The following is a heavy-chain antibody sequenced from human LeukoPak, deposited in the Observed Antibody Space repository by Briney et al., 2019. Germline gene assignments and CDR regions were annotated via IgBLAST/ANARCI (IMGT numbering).Heavy chain of an antibody. CDR1: GFTFSSYG. V-gene: IGHV3-23*01. Sequence: GGSLRLSCAASGFTFSSYGMHWVRQAPGKGLEWVSGINDSGSTRFYVDSVKGRFTSSRDNPKNTLYLQMNGLRVEDTAVYYCAKDMQTWPRFPDYWGQGTLVTVSS. CDR3: AKDMQTWPRFPDY. D-gene: IGHD5-12*01. CDR2: INDSGSTR. J-gene: IGHJ4*02.